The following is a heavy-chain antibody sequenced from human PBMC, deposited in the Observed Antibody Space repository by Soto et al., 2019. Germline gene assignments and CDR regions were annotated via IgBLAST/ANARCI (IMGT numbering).Heavy chain of an antibody. V-gene: IGHV3-48*03. CDR1: GFPFSRYE. J-gene: IGHJ6*02. CDR3: ARDQEVHDSRGHKIGAMDV. CDR2: ISESGTSM. Sequence: PGGSLRLSCAASGFPFSRYEMNWVRQAPGKGLEWISYISESGTSMYYADAVKGRFAISRDNAQNSLYLQMNSLRIEDTAVYYCARDQEVHDSRGHKIGAMDVWGQGTTVTVYS. D-gene: IGHD6-19*01.